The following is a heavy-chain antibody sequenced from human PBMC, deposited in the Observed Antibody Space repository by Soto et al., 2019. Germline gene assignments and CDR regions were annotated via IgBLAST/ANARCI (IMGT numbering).Heavy chain of an antibody. J-gene: IGHJ5*01. CDR2: IYYGGST. CDR3: ARHQDYYGSGSYALAGFAS. CDR1: GCSISSSSYY. Sequence: QLLESGPGLVKPSETLSLTCTVSGCSISSSSYYWGWIRQPPGKGLEWIGSIYYGGSTYYNPSPKSRVTISVDTAKNQFSLKLSYVTAAVTTVYYCARHQDYYGSGSYALAGFASWGEGTLVTVSS. V-gene: IGHV4-39*01. D-gene: IGHD3-10*01.